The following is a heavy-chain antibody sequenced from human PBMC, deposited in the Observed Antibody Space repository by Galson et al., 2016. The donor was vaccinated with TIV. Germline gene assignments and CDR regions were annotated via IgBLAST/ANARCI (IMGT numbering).Heavy chain of an antibody. CDR1: GYIFTAYY. J-gene: IGHJ6*02. Sequence: SVKVSCKASGYIFTAYYIHWVRQAPGQGLEWLGWINPDSGGTHYAQKFQGRVTMTRDTSINTAYMEVSRLRSDDTAVYYYARVRGSETMDVWGQGTTVIVSS. D-gene: IGHD3-10*01. CDR2: INPDSGGT. V-gene: IGHV1-2*02. CDR3: ARVRGSETMDV.